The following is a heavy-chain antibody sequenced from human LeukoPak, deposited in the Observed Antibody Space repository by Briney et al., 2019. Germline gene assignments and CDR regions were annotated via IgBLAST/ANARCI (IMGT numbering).Heavy chain of an antibody. CDR3: ARDLLLHTAFDY. V-gene: IGHV4-4*07. CDR1: GGSISSYY. D-gene: IGHD2-15*01. J-gene: IGHJ4*02. CDR2: IYTSGST. Sequence: PSETPSLTCTISGGSISSYYWTWIRQPAGKGLEWIGRIYTSGSTNYNPSLKSRVTMSVDTSKNQFSLTLSSVTAADTAVYYCARDLLLHTAFDYWGQGTLVTVPS.